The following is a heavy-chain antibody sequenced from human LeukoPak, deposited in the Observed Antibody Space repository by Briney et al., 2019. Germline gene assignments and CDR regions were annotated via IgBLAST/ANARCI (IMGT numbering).Heavy chain of an antibody. J-gene: IGHJ4*02. D-gene: IGHD6-19*01. CDR1: GGSISSYY. CDR3: ARKCSACPFDS. V-gene: IGHV4-59*06. Sequence: SETLSLTCTVSGGSISSYYWSWIRQHPGKGLECIGYIYDSGSTYYNPSLKSRITISVDTSKNQLFLKLNSVTAADTAVYYCARKCSACPFDSWGQGTLVTVSS. CDR2: IYDSGST.